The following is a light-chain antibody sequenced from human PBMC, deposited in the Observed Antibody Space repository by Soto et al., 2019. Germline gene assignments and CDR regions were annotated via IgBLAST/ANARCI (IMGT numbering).Light chain of an antibody. CDR1: SSNIGTTA. CDR3: SSYTNMNTRV. J-gene: IGLJ3*02. CDR2: TND. Sequence: QSVLTQPPSASGTPGQRVTISCSGSSSNIGTTAVNWYQQVPGTAPKVLIYTNDQRPSGVPDRFSGSKSGTSASLAISGLQSEDEADYCCSSYTNMNTRVFGGGTKLTVL. V-gene: IGLV1-44*01.